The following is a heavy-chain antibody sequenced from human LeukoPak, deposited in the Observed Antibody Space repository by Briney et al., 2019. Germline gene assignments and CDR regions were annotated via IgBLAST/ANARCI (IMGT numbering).Heavy chain of an antibody. CDR1: GFTFRNYA. J-gene: IGHJ5*02. V-gene: IGHV3-23*01. CDR2: ITGSAHIT. CDR3: AKAGSGWYGDSPSES. Sequence: PGGSLRLSCAAYGFTFRNYAMSWVRQDPGKGLEWVSGITGSAHITYHAGSVKGRFTISRDNSNNTLYLQMNSLRAEDTAVYYCAKAGSGWYGDSPSESWGQGILVTVSS. D-gene: IGHD6-19*01.